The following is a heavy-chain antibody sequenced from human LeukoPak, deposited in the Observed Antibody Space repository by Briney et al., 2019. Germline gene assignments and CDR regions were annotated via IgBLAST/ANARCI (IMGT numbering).Heavy chain of an antibody. Sequence: SETLSLTCSVSGGSISNSYWTWVRQPAGKGLEWIGRVYSSGSTNYNPSLRGRVTMSVDTSTNQFSLMLTSVTAADTALYCCARAGYTGYDPAGFYYYMAVWGKGTTVIVSS. CDR2: VYSSGST. D-gene: IGHD5-12*01. CDR1: GGSISNSY. J-gene: IGHJ6*03. CDR3: ARAGYTGYDPAGFYYYMAV. V-gene: IGHV4-4*07.